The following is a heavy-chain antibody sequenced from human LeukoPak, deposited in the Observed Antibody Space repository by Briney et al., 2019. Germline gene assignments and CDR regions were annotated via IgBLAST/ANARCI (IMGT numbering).Heavy chain of an antibody. CDR2: ISWNSGSI. CDR3: AKGDSSSRDFDY. V-gene: IGHV3-9*01. D-gene: IGHD6-6*01. CDR1: GFTFDDYA. Sequence: PGGSLRLSCAASGFTFDDYAMHWVRQAPGKGLEWVSGISWNSGSIGYADSVKGRFTISRDNAKNSLYLQMNSLRAEDTALYYCAKGDSSSRDFDYWGQGTLVTVSS. J-gene: IGHJ4*02.